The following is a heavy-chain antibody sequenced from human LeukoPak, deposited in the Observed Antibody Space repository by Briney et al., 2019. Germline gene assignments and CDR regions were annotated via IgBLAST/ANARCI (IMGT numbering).Heavy chain of an antibody. V-gene: IGHV4-59*01. CDR3: ARGRTFDN. CDR2: IYDRGST. CDR1: GGSISSYY. J-gene: IGHJ4*02. Sequence: PSETLSLTCTVSGGSISSYYWSWIRQPPGKGLEWIGNIYDRGSTKYNPSLKSRVTISVDTSKNQFSLRLSSVTAADSAVYYCARGRTFDNWGQGTLVTVSS.